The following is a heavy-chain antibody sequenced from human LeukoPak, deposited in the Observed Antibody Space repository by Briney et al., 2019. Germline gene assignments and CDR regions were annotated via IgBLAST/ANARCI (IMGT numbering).Heavy chain of an antibody. CDR3: ARDQGRWLVRTFDY. J-gene: IGHJ4*02. CDR1: DDFISNNPYY. V-gene: IGHV4-39*07. Sequence: PSETLSLTCTVSDDFISNNPYYWVWIRQPPGKGLEWIGSIYHSGSTYYNPSLKSRVTISVDTSKNQFSLKLSSVTAADTAVYYCARDQGRWLVRTFDYWGQGTLVTVSS. D-gene: IGHD6-19*01. CDR2: IYHSGST.